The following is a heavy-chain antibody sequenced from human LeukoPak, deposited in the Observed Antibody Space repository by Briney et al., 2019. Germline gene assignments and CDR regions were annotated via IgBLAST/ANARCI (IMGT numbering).Heavy chain of an antibody. CDR1: GYTFTSYG. V-gene: IGHV1-18*01. D-gene: IGHD3-16*01. CDR2: ISAYNGNT. CDR3: PRAGELLPFDY. Sequence: GASVKVSFKASGYTFTSYGISGVRQAPGQGLEWMGWISAYNGNTKYAQKLHGRVSMTTDTSTSTAYMELRSLRSDDTAVYYCPRAGELLPFDYWGQGTLVTVSS. J-gene: IGHJ4*02.